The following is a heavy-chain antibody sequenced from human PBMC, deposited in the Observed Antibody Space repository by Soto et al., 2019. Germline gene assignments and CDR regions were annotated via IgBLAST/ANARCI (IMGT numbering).Heavy chain of an antibody. D-gene: IGHD3-9*01. V-gene: IGHV3-30*18. CDR2: ISYDGSNK. J-gene: IGHJ6*01. CDR3: AKDLTYYDILTGYFYYYGMDV. Sequence: QVQLVESGGGVVQPGRSLRLSCAASGFTFSSYGMHWVRQAPGKGLEWVAVISYDGSNKYYADSVKGRFTISRDNSKNTLYLQMNSLRAEDTAVYYCAKDLTYYDILTGYFYYYGMDVW. CDR1: GFTFSSYG.